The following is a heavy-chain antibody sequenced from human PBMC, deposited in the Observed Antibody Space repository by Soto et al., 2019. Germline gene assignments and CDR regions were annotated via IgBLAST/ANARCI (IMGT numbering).Heavy chain of an antibody. CDR3: ARELHGGSYGMDV. V-gene: IGHV3-13*01. Sequence: GASLRLSCAASGFTFSNYDMHWVRQVTGKGLEWVSGITTAGDTYYPGSVKGRFTISREKAKNSLYLQMNSLSAGDTAVYYCARELHGGSYGMDVWGQGTTVTVSS. J-gene: IGHJ6*02. CDR1: GFTFSNYD. CDR2: ITTAGDT.